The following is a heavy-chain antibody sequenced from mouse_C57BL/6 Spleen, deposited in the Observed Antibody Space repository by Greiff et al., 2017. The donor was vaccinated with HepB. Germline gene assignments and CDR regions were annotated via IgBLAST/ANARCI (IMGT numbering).Heavy chain of an antibody. CDR1: GYAFSSYW. V-gene: IGHV1-80*01. J-gene: IGHJ4*01. Sequence: QVQLQQSGAELVKPGASVKISCKASGYAFSSYWMNWVKQRPGKGLEWIGQIYPGDGDTNYNGKFKGKATLTADKSSSTAYMHLSSLTSEDSAVYFCARSGITTVVAPMDYWGQGTSVTVSS. CDR3: ARSGITTVVAPMDY. D-gene: IGHD1-1*01. CDR2: IYPGDGDT.